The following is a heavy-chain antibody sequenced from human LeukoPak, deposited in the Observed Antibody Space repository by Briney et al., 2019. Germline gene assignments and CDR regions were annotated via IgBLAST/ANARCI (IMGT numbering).Heavy chain of an antibody. CDR1: GFTLSSYD. D-gene: IGHD3-3*01. V-gene: IGHV3-30*03. J-gene: IGHJ4*02. CDR3: ARDDMEWLLLTDY. Sequence: GSLRLSCAASGFTLSSYDMHWVRQAPGKGLEWVAVISYDGSNKYYADSVKGRFTISRDNSKNTLFLQMNSLRAEDTAVYYCARDDMEWLLLTDYWGQGTLVTVSS. CDR2: ISYDGSNK.